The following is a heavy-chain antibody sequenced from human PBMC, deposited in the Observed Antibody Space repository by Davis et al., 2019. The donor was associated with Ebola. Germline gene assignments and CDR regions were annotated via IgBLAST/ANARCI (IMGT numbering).Heavy chain of an antibody. Sequence: SVKVSCKASGYIFTNFGISWVRQAPGQGLEWMGGIIPIFGTANYAQKFQGRVTITADESTSTAYMELSSLRSEDTAVYYCARDLRGYSYGPFDYWGQGTLVTVSS. CDR1: GYIFTNFG. CDR3: ARDLRGYSYGPFDY. D-gene: IGHD5-18*01. J-gene: IGHJ4*02. V-gene: IGHV1-69*13. CDR2: IIPIFGTA.